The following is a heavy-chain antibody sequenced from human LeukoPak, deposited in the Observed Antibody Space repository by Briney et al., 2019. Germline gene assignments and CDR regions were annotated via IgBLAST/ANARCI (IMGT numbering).Heavy chain of an antibody. CDR3: ARGTYMVRGVSPFDY. CDR1: GYTFTGYY. D-gene: IGHD3-10*01. J-gene: IGHJ4*02. Sequence: ASVKVSCKASGYTFTGYYMHWVRQAPGQGLEWMRWINPNSGGTNYAQKFQGRVTMTRDTSISTAYMELSRLKSDDTAVYYCARGTYMVRGVSPFDYWGQGTLVTVSS. V-gene: IGHV1-2*02. CDR2: INPNSGGT.